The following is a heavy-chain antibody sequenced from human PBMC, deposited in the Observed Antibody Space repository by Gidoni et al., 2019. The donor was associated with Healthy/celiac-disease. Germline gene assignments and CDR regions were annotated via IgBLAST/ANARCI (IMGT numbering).Heavy chain of an antibody. Sequence: QVTLKESGPVLVKPTETLTLTCTVSGFSLSNARMGVSWIRQPPGKALEWLAHIFSNDEKSYSTSLKSRLTISKDISKSQVVLTMTNMDPVDTATYYCAGELRYYDILTGYYRGTLDYWGQGTLVTVSS. CDR1: GFSLSNARMG. V-gene: IGHV2-26*01. D-gene: IGHD3-9*01. CDR3: AGELRYYDILTGYYRGTLDY. CDR2: IFSNDEK. J-gene: IGHJ4*02.